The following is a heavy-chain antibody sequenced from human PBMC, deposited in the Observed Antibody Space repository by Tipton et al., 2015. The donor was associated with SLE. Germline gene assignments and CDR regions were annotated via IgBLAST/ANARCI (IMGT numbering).Heavy chain of an antibody. D-gene: IGHD3-10*02. CDR2: INHRGST. CDR3: ARRRSETGLFSKRGWFDP. J-gene: IGHJ5*02. CDR1: GFIFSSYA. Sequence: LRLSCAASGFIFSSYAMSWVRQAPGKGVEWIGEINHRGSTNHNPSLKSRVTISVDTSKNQFSLKVMSVTAADTATYFCARRRSETGLFSKRGWFDPWGQGTLVTVSS. V-gene: IGHV4-34*01.